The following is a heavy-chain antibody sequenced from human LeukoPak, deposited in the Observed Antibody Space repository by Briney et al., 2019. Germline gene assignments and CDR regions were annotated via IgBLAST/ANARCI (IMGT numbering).Heavy chain of an antibody. D-gene: IGHD3-22*01. CDR2: IIPIFGTA. J-gene: IGHJ3*02. CDR1: GGTFSSYA. Sequence: PWASVKVSCKAFGGTFSSYAISWVRQAPGQGLEWMGGIIPIFGTANYAQKFQGRVTITTDESTSTAYMELSSLRSEDTAVYYCAANPYYYDSSGYSNAFDIWGQGTMVTVSS. V-gene: IGHV1-69*05. CDR3: AANPYYYDSSGYSNAFDI.